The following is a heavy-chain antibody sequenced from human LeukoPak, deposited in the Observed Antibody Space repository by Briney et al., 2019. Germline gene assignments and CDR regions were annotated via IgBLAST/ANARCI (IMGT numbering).Heavy chain of an antibody. V-gene: IGHV6-1*01. CDR1: GDSVSSNSAA. D-gene: IGHD6-19*01. CDR3: ARGHSSVLDY. J-gene: IGHJ4*02. CDR2: TYYRSKWYN. Sequence: TLSLTCAISGDSVSSNSAAWNWIRQSPSRGLEWLGRTYYRSKWYNGYAASVKSRITIKPDTAKNQISLQLNSVTPEDTAVYYCARGHSSVLDYWGQGTLVTVSS.